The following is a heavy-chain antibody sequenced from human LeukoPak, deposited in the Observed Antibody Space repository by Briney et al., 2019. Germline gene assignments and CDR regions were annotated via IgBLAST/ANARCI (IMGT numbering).Heavy chain of an antibody. J-gene: IGHJ4*02. CDR2: IDPDGQTI. D-gene: IGHD3-3*01. Sequence: GGSLRLSCEASGFTLSRYWMHWVRQAPGKGLVWVSRIDPDGQTINYADSVKGRFTISRDNAKNTLYLQMNSLRAEDAAVYYCTRVSRYDSLNFDCWGQGTLVTVSS. V-gene: IGHV3-74*01. CDR1: GFTLSRYW. CDR3: TRVSRYDSLNFDC.